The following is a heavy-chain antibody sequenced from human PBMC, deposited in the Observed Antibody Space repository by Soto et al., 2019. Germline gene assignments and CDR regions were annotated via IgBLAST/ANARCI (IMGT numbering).Heavy chain of an antibody. J-gene: IGHJ6*02. V-gene: IGHV3-33*01. Sequence: GGSLRLSCAASVFTFSSYGMHWVRQAPGKGLEWVAVIWYDGSNKYYADSVKGRFTISRDNSKNTLYLQMNSLRAEDTAVYYCAREIVGATHYYYYYGMDVWGQGTTVTVSS. CDR2: IWYDGSNK. CDR3: AREIVGATHYYYYYGMDV. CDR1: VFTFSSYG. D-gene: IGHD1-26*01.